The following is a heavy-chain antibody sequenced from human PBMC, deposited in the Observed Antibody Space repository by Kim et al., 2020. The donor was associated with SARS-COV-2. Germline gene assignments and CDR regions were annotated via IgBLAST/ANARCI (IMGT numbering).Heavy chain of an antibody. CDR1: GGSITDISYY. Sequence: SETLSLTCTVSGGSITDISYYWGWIRQPPGKGLEWIGNIFYDGNTYYNRSLKTRVTISVDTSKDQFSLKLTSVTAADTGTYYCARLRRVAVTTGSWFDPWGQGTLIIVSS. V-gene: IGHV4-39*01. J-gene: IGHJ5*02. D-gene: IGHD2-21*02. CDR2: IFYDGNT. CDR3: ARLRRVAVTTGSWFDP.